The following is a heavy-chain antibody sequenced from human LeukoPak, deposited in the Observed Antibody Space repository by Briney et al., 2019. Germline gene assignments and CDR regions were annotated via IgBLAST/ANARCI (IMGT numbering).Heavy chain of an antibody. CDR1: GFTFSSYA. CDR3: LKRPPPLYGSGSYYVDY. Sequence: PGGSLRLSCSASGFTFSSYAMHWVRQAPGKGLEYVSAISSNRGSTYYADSVKGRFTISRDNSKNTLYLQMSSLRAEDTAVYYCLKRPPPLYGSGSYYVDYWGPGTLVTVSS. D-gene: IGHD3-10*01. CDR2: ISSNRGST. J-gene: IGHJ4*02. V-gene: IGHV3-64D*06.